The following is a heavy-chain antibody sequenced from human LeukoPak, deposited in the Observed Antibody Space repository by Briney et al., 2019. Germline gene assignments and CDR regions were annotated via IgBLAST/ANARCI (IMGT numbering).Heavy chain of an antibody. Sequence: GSLRLSCAASGFTFDDYGMSWVRQAPGKGLEWVSGINWNGGSTGYADSVKGRFTISRDNAKNSLYLQMNSLRAEDTALYHCARGPSYCSSTSCPAEYYMDVWGKGTTVTVSS. CDR1: GFTFDDYG. V-gene: IGHV3-20*01. CDR3: ARGPSYCSSTSCPAEYYMDV. J-gene: IGHJ6*03. CDR2: INWNGGST. D-gene: IGHD2-2*01.